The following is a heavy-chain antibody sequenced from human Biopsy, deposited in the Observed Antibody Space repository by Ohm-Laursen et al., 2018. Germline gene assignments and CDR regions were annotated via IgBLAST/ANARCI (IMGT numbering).Heavy chain of an antibody. V-gene: IGHV3-30*03. J-gene: IGHJ2*01. D-gene: IGHD4-11*01. CDR2: ISYDGSGE. CDR3: ARDGKRWDYSTYFSWHFDL. CDR1: GFTFTSYA. Sequence: SLRLSCTASGFTFTSYAMHWVRQAPGKGLEWVAVISYDGSGEYYADSLQGRFIVSRDNPKNTVDLQMNSLRAEDTAVYFCARDGKRWDYSTYFSWHFDLWGRGTLVTVSS.